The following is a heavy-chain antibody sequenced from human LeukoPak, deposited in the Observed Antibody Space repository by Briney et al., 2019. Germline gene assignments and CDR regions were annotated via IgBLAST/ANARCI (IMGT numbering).Heavy chain of an antibody. CDR3: ATLSYKYYFDY. CDR1: GYTFTSYY. V-gene: IGHV1-46*01. CDR2: INPSGGST. D-gene: IGHD2-8*01. Sequence: GASVKVSCKASGYTFTSYYMHWVRQAPGQGLEWMGIINPSGGSTSYAQKFQGRVTMTRDTSTSTVYMELSSLRSEDTAVYYCATLSYKYYFDYWGQGTLVTVSS. J-gene: IGHJ4*02.